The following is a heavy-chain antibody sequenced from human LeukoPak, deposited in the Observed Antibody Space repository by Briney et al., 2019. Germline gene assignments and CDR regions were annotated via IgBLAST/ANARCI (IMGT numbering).Heavy chain of an antibody. D-gene: IGHD6-13*01. CDR2: IYYSGST. V-gene: IGHV4-59*01. Sequence: SETLSLTCTLCIDSLSSYYGSCMRQPPGKGREWIGYIYYSGSTNYNPPLKSRVTISVDTSKNQSSLKLSPLTAADTAVYYCARASRGYSSSWYVWFDAWGQGTLVTVSS. CDR3: ARASRGYSSSWYVWFDA. CDR1: IDSLSSYY. J-gene: IGHJ5*02.